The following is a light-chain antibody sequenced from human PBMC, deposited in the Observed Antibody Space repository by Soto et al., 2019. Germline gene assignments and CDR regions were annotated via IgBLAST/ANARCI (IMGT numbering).Light chain of an antibody. CDR3: SSYTRSSTFV. Sequence: QSALTQPASVSGSPGQSITISCTGTSSDVGGYNYVSWYQHHPGNAPRLMIFEVTNRPSGVSNRFSGSKSGNTASLTISGLQADDEADYYCSSYTRSSTFVFGGGTKLTVL. V-gene: IGLV2-14*01. CDR2: EVT. J-gene: IGLJ3*02. CDR1: SSDVGGYNY.